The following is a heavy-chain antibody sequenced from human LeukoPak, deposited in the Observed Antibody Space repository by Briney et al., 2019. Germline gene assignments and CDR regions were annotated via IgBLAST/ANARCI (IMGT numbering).Heavy chain of an antibody. J-gene: IGHJ4*02. CDR2: IYSGSSST. CDR3: ARVGSGWYDFDY. CDR1: GFTVSSNY. V-gene: IGHV3-53*04. Sequence: SLRPSCAASGFTVSSNYMSWVRQAPRKGLEWVSVIYSGSSSTYYTDSVKGRFSISRHDSKNTLYLQMNSLRAEDTAVYYCARVGSGWYDFDYWGQGTLVTVSS. D-gene: IGHD6-19*01.